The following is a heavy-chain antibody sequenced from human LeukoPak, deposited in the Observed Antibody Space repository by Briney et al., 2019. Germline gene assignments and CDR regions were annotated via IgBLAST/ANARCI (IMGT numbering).Heavy chain of an antibody. Sequence: ASMTVSCKASGYTLTDYFTHWVRQAPGQPPEWIGWINGHSGVTTYAQKFQGRVTMTRDTSISTAYLELRSLRSDDTGIYYCARTIYDPSGNNYYYYGMDVWGQGTAVTVSS. J-gene: IGHJ6*02. CDR1: GYTLTDYF. D-gene: IGHD3-22*01. V-gene: IGHV1-2*02. CDR3: ARTIYDPSGNNYYYYGMDV. CDR2: INGHSGVT.